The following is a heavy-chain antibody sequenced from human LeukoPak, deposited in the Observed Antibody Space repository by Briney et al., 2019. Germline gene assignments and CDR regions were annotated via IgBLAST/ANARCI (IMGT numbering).Heavy chain of an antibody. Sequence: PSETLSLACTVSGGSINSGTFYWSWIRQPPGKGLEWIGYIYYSGSTNYNPSLKSRVTISVDTSKNQFSLKLSSVTAADTAVYYCARGYGSGSPRDFDYWGQGTLVTVSS. CDR2: IYYSGST. D-gene: IGHD3-10*01. CDR3: ARGYGSGSPRDFDY. V-gene: IGHV4-61*01. J-gene: IGHJ4*02. CDR1: GGSINSGTFY.